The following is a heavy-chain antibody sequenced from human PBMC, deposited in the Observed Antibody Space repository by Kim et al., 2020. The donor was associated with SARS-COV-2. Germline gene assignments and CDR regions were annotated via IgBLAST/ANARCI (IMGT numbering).Heavy chain of an antibody. CDR3: ARDLALDIYYYDSSGYDY. V-gene: IGHV7-4-1*02. CDR2: INTNTGNP. J-gene: IGHJ4*02. D-gene: IGHD3-22*01. Sequence: ASVKVSCKASGYTFTSYAMNWVRQAPGQGLEWMGWINTNTGNPTYAQGFTGRFVFSLDTSVSTAYLQISSLKAEDTAVYYCARDLALDIYYYDSSGYDYWGKGTLVTVSS. CDR1: GYTFTSYA.